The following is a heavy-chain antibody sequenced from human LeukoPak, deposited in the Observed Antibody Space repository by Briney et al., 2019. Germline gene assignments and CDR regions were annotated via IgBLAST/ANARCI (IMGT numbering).Heavy chain of an antibody. CDR3: AKGRIAVAGGGIDY. CDR1: GFTFSSYS. J-gene: IGHJ4*02. CDR2: ISWNSGSI. D-gene: IGHD6-19*01. Sequence: SLRLSCAASGFTFSSYSMNWVRQALGKGLEWVSGISWNSGSIGYADSVKGRFTISRDNAKNSLYLQMNSLRAEDTALYYCAKGRIAVAGGGIDYWGQGTLVTVSS. V-gene: IGHV3-9*01.